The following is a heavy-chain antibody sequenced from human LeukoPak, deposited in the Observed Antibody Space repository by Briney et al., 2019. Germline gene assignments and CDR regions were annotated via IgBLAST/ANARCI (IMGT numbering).Heavy chain of an antibody. CDR3: ARDGYDSSGYYADY. Sequence: PGGSLRLSCAASGFTFSSYSMNWVRQAPGKGLEWVAVISYDGSNKYYADSVKGRFTISRDNSKNTLYLQMNSLRAEDTAVYYCARDGYDSSGYYADYWGQGTLVTVSS. CDR1: GFTFSSYS. D-gene: IGHD3-22*01. V-gene: IGHV3-30*05. J-gene: IGHJ4*02. CDR2: ISYDGSNK.